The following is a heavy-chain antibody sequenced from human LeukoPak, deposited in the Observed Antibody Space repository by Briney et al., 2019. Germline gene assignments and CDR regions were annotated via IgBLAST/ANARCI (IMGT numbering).Heavy chain of an antibody. Sequence: PGGSLRLSCAASGFTFSSYSMDWVRQAPGKGLEWVSYTSSSSSTIKYADSVRGRFTISRDNAENSLYLQMNSLRDEDTAVYYCARARGTGWHFDLWGRGTLVTVSS. D-gene: IGHD2-15*01. CDR2: TSSSSSTI. V-gene: IGHV3-48*02. J-gene: IGHJ2*01. CDR3: ARARGTGWHFDL. CDR1: GFTFSSYS.